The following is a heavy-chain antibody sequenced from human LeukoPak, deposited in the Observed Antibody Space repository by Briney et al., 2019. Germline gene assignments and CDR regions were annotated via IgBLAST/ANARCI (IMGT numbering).Heavy chain of an antibody. Sequence: ASETLSLTCTVSGGSISSSSYYWGWIRQPPGKGLEWIGSIYYSGSTYYNPSLKSRVTISVDTSKNQFSLKLSSVTAADTAVYYCARGVPPSAYYYDTREFDYWGQGTLVTVSS. CDR2: IYYSGST. CDR1: GGSISSSSYY. J-gene: IGHJ4*02. D-gene: IGHD3-22*01. CDR3: ARGVPPSAYYYDTREFDY. V-gene: IGHV4-39*07.